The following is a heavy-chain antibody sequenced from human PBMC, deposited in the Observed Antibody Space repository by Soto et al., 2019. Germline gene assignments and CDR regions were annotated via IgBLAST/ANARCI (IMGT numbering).Heavy chain of an antibody. Sequence: QVQLVESGGVLVKPGGSLRLSCASSGFPFSDHYMSWIRLSPGKGLEFLSYISPGTTYKNYADSVKGRFTISRDNAKSSLYLQLNGLRAEDTAVYFCSRGGGGGLFDLWGQGTFVTVSS. D-gene: IGHD2-21*01. J-gene: IGHJ4*02. V-gene: IGHV3-11*06. CDR1: GFPFSDHY. CDR3: SRGGGGGLFDL. CDR2: ISPGTTYK.